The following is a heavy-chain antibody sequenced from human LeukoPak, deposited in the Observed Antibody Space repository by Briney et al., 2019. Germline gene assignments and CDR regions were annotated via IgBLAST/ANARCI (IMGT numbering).Heavy chain of an antibody. Sequence: AGGSLRLSCAASTFTFRSYEMNWVRQAPGKGLEWVSYISSSGHTIYYADSVKGRFTISRDNVKKTLYLQMNSLRAEDTAVYYCAREYGSGSYDYWGQGTLVTVSS. CDR2: ISSSGHTI. J-gene: IGHJ4*02. CDR3: AREYGSGSYDY. D-gene: IGHD3-10*01. CDR1: TFTFRSYE. V-gene: IGHV3-48*03.